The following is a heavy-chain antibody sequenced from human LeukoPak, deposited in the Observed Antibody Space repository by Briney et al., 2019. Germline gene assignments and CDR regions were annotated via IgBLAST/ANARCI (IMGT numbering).Heavy chain of an antibody. CDR2: INSDGSST. CDR1: GFTLSSYW. Sequence: PGGSLRLSCAASGFTLSSYWMHWVRQAPGKGLVWVSRINSDGSSTSYADSVKGRFTISRDNAKNTLYLQMNSLRAEDTAVYYCARGAPYYYDSSGYSTLWGQGTLVTVSS. J-gene: IGHJ4*02. V-gene: IGHV3-74*01. D-gene: IGHD3-22*01. CDR3: ARGAPYYYDSSGYSTL.